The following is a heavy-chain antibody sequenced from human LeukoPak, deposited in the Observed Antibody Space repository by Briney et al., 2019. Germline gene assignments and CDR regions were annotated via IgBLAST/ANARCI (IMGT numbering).Heavy chain of an antibody. CDR2: IHSGGTT. CDR3: ARSNVDTVLVFDY. Sequence: GSLRLSCAASGFTVSSKYMSWVRQTPGKGLEWVSVIHSGGTTYYVDSVRGRFSISRDNPKNTLYLQMNNLRVEDTAVYYCARSNVDTVLVFDYWGQGTLVTVSS. CDR1: GFTVSSKY. D-gene: IGHD5-18*01. V-gene: IGHV3-53*01. J-gene: IGHJ4*02.